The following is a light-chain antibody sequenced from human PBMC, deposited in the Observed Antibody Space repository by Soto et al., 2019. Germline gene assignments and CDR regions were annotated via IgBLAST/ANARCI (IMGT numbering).Light chain of an antibody. J-gene: IGLJ1*01. CDR2: EVT. CDR3: SSYTSTSTYV. Sequence: QSVLTQPPSVSGSSGQSVSISCTGTSSDVGSYNRVSWYQQPPGTAPKLIIYEVTKRPSGVPDRFAGSKSGNSASLTISGLQAEDEADYYCSSYTSTSTYVFGTGTKVTVL. V-gene: IGLV2-18*02. CDR1: SSDVGSYNR.